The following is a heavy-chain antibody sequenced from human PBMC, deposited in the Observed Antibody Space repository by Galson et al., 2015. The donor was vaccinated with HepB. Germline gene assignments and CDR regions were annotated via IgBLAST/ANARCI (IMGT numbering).Heavy chain of an antibody. CDR1: GYSFSGYV. V-gene: IGHV1-3*01. CDR2: INAGNGDT. J-gene: IGHJ3*02. CDR3: ASRLRGYTGYGGSSAFNI. Sequence: SVKVSCKASGYSFSGYVIHWVRQAPGQRLEWMGWINAGNGDTKSSQKLQGRVTITRDTSASTLYMDLSSLISEDTAMYYCASRLRGYTGYGGSSAFNIWGQGTMVVVSS. D-gene: IGHD5-12*01.